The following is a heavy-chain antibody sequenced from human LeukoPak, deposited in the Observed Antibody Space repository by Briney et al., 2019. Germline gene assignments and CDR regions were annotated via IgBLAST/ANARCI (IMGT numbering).Heavy chain of an antibody. J-gene: IGHJ5*02. D-gene: IGHD6-13*01. CDR2: IFPGDSTI. V-gene: IGHV5-51*01. CDR1: GYSFTSYR. Sequence: GESLKISCQGFGYSFTSYRIGWVRQMPGKGMEWTGVIFPGDSTIRYNPSFQGQVTISVDKSISTAYLQWVSLKASDTAMYYCACRDLTSTWSFPWGQGTLVTVSS. CDR3: ACRDLTSTWSFP.